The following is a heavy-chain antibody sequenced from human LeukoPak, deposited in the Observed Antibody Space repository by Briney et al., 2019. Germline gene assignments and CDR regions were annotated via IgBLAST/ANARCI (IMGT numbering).Heavy chain of an antibody. V-gene: IGHV3-30*18. D-gene: IGHD4-11*01. CDR1: GFTFSSYG. CDR2: ISYDGSNK. Sequence: GRSLRLSCAASGFTFSSYGMHWVRQAPGKGLEWVAVISYDGSNKYYADSVKGRFTISRDNSKNTLYLQMNSLRAEDTAVYYCAKDVLTTPRFYYYGMDVWGQGTTVTASS. J-gene: IGHJ6*02. CDR3: AKDVLTTPRFYYYGMDV.